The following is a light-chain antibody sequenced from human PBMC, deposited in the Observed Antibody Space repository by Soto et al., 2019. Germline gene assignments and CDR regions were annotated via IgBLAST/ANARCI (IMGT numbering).Light chain of an antibody. CDR3: KQRRNGPPWT. CDR2: GAS. CDR1: QSVSNN. J-gene: IGKJ1*01. V-gene: IGKV3D-20*02. Sequence: EIVMTRGAATVSVCPGERATVSCRARQSVSNNFSWYQQKPGQTPRLLVYGASIRAAGIPDRFSGSGSGTDFTLTISRLEPEDFPVYYCKQRRNGPPWTFGPGTKVDIK.